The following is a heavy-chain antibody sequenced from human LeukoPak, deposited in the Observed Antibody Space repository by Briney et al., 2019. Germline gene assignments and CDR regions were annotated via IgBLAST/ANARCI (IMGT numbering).Heavy chain of an antibody. CDR1: GYTFTGYG. CDR2: ISAYNGNT. J-gene: IGHJ4*02. D-gene: IGHD3-22*01. Sequence: GASVKVSCKASGYTFTGYGLSWVRQAPGQGLEWMGWISAYNGNTNYAQKLQGRVTMTTDTSTSTAYMELRSLRSDDTAVYYCARDLSATYYYDSSTDYWGQGTLVTVSS. V-gene: IGHV1-18*01. CDR3: ARDLSATYYYDSSTDY.